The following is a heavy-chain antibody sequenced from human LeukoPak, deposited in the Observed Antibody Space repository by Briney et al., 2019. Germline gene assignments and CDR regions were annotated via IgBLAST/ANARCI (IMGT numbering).Heavy chain of an antibody. CDR3: ATVIAYRGYMDV. J-gene: IGHJ6*03. Sequence: GGSLRLSCAASGFTFSSYGMHWVRQAPGKGLEWVSFISSSSGYIYYADSVKGRFTISRDNAKNSLYLLMNSLRAEDTAVYYCATVIAYRGYMDVWGKGTTVTVSS. CDR2: ISSSSGYI. D-gene: IGHD6-13*01. V-gene: IGHV3-21*01. CDR1: GFTFSSYG.